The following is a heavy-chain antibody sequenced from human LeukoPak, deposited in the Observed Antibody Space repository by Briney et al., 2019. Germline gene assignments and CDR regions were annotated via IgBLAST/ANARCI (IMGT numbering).Heavy chain of an antibody. J-gene: IGHJ5*02. V-gene: IGHV1-18*01. D-gene: IGHD2-2*01. CDR2: ISAYNGNT. Sequence: GASVKVSCKASGYTFTSYGISWVRQAPGQGLEWMGWISAYNGNTNYAQKLQGRVTMTTDTSTSTAYMELRSLRSDDTAVYYCARVFVLPLLGYCSSTSCPGAWFDPWGQGILVTVSS. CDR1: GYTFTSYG. CDR3: ARVFVLPLLGYCSSTSCPGAWFDP.